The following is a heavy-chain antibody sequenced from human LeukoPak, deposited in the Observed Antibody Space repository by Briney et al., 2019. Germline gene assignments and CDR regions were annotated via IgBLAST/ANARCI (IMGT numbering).Heavy chain of an antibody. V-gene: IGHV3-23*01. D-gene: IGHD3-10*01. Sequence: GGSLRLSCAASGFTFAIHAMTWVRQAPGKGLEWVSGISGDGASTHYAESVKGQFTISRDTSQNTLFLQMNSLRVEDTAIYYCAKDSYVSGRPLHTFDVWGQGSMGSVSS. CDR3: AKDSYVSGRPLHTFDV. CDR2: ISGDGAST. CDR1: GFTFAIHA. J-gene: IGHJ3*01.